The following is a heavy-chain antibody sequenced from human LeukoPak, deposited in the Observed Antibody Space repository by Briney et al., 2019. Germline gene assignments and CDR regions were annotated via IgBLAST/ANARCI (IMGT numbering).Heavy chain of an antibody. D-gene: IGHD6-19*01. CDR2: IYYSGST. V-gene: IGHV4-59*08. J-gene: IGHJ4*02. CDR3: ARQIGVEWLGSSEGYFDY. CDR1: GGSISSYY. Sequence: NSSETLSLTCTVSGGSISSYYWSWIRQPPGEGLEWIGYIYYSGSTNYNPSLKSRVTISVDTSKKQFSLKLSSVTAADTAVYCCARQIGVEWLGSSEGYFDYWGQGTLVTVSS.